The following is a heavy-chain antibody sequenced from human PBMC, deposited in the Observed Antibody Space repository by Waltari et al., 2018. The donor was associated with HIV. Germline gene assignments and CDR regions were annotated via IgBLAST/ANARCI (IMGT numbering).Heavy chain of an antibody. J-gene: IGHJ6*02. CDR3: AKGGGVCSSAGVCYFGMDV. CDR1: GFTFSNYA. V-gene: IGHV3-23*01. CDR2: ITGSGDST. Sequence: HLLESGGGLVQPGGSLRLSCVASGFTFSNYAMTWVRQAPGTGLEWVSGITGSGDSTYYADSVKGRFTISRDNSKNTLCLQMNSLRVEDTALYYCAKGGGVCSSAGVCYFGMDVWGQGITVTVSS. D-gene: IGHD3-16*01.